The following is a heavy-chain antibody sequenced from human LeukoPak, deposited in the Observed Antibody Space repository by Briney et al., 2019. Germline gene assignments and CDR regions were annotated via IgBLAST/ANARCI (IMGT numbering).Heavy chain of an antibody. Sequence: GGSLRLSCAASGFTLSNYAMSWVRQAPGKGLDLVSSIHYNGDSTYYADSVKGRFTISRDNSKNTLYLQMNSLRVEDTAVYYCAKVIRQVDMSHDYWGQGALVTVSS. CDR3: AKVIRQVDMSHDY. V-gene: IGHV3-23*01. J-gene: IGHJ4*02. D-gene: IGHD5-24*01. CDR1: GFTLSNYA. CDR2: IHYNGDST.